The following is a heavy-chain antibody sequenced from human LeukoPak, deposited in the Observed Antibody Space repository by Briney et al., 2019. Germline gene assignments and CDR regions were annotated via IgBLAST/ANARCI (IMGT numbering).Heavy chain of an antibody. J-gene: IGHJ4*02. CDR3: ARETVMASYYFDY. Sequence: GGSLRLSCGAAGFTSSSYSMNWVRQAPGKGLEWVSSISSSSSYIYYADSVKGRFTISRDNAKNSLYLQMNSLRAEDTAVYYCARETVMASYYFDYWGQGTLVTVSS. CDR1: GFTSSSYS. CDR2: ISSSSSYI. D-gene: IGHD5-18*01. V-gene: IGHV3-21*01.